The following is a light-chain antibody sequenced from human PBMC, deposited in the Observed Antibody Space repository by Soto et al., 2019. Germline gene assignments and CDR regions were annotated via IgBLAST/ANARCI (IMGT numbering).Light chain of an antibody. CDR1: SSDVGSYNL. CDR3: CSYAGTSSLV. Sequence: QSVLTQPASVSGSPGQSITISCTGTSSDVGSYNLVSWYQHHPGKAPKLMIYEGDKRPSGVSNRFSGSKSGNTASLTISGLQAEDEADYYCCSYAGTSSLVFGGGTKVPS. CDR2: EGD. J-gene: IGLJ2*01. V-gene: IGLV2-23*01.